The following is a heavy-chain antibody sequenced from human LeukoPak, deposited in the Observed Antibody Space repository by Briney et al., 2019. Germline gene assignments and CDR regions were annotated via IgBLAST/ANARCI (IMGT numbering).Heavy chain of an antibody. Sequence: SSETLSLTCTVSGGSISSGAHYWSWIRQHPGKGLEWIGYINYSGSTYYNPSLKSRVTISADTSKNQFSLKLSSATAADTAVYYCARGGSGEGYWGQGTLVTVSS. CDR3: ARGGSGEGY. CDR1: GGSISSGAHY. V-gene: IGHV4-31*03. CDR2: INYSGST. J-gene: IGHJ4*02. D-gene: IGHD3-10*01.